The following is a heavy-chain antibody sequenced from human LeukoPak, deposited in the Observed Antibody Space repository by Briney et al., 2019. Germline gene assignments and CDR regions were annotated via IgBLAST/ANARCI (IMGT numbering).Heavy chain of an antibody. CDR3: ARDPRWLTPDCTSTSCYENYFDP. CDR2: IYHSGSA. CDR1: GYSISSGYQ. D-gene: IGHD2-2*01. Sequence: SETLSLTCGVSGYSISSGYQWASIRQSPGKGLEGIDRIYHSGSAHYNPSLKSRVTISVETSKNQFSLNMYSVTAADTAVYYCARDPRWLTPDCTSTSCYENYFDPWGQGTLVTVSS. V-gene: IGHV4-38-2*02. J-gene: IGHJ5*02.